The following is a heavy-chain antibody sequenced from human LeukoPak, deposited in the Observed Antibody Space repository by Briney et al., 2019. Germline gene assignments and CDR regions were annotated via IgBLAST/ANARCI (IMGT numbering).Heavy chain of an antibody. CDR1: GFIFSSYG. D-gene: IGHD6-13*01. J-gene: IGHJ5*02. V-gene: IGHV3-48*01. CDR3: AARGPQQQLA. Sequence: GGSLRLSCAASGFIFSSYGMNWVRQAPGKGLEWVSYISSTSSTIYYADSVKGRFTISRDNAKNTVFLQLTSLKVEDTALYYCAARGPQQQLAWGQGTLVTVSS. CDR2: ISSTSSTI.